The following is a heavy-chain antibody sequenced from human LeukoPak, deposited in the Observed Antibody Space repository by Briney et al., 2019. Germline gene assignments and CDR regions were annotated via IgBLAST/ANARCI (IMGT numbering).Heavy chain of an antibody. CDR1: GFTFSSYS. CDR2: ISSSSSYI. Sequence: PGGSLRLSCAASGFTFSSYSMTWVRQAPGKGLEWVSSISSSSSYIYYADSVKGRFTISRDNAKNSLYLQMNSLRAEDTAVYYCASLSESSSGYWGQGTLVTVSS. J-gene: IGHJ4*02. V-gene: IGHV3-21*01. CDR3: ASLSESSSGY. D-gene: IGHD6-25*01.